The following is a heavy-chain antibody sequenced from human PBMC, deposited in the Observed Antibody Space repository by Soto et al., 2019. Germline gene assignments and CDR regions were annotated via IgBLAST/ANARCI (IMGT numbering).Heavy chain of an antibody. Sequence: PSETLSLTCTVSGGSISSYYWSWIRQPPGKGLEWIGYIYYSGSTNYNPSLKSRVTISVDTSKNQFSLKLSSVTAADTAAYYCARLLRGSGIFYNVVDYWGQGTLVTVSS. D-gene: IGHD3-10*01. CDR1: GGSISSYY. CDR2: IYYSGST. J-gene: IGHJ4*02. CDR3: ARLLRGSGIFYNVVDY. V-gene: IGHV4-59*08.